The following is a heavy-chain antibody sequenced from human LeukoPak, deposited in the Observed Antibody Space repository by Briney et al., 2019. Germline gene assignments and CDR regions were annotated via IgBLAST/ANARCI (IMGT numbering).Heavy chain of an antibody. Sequence: GGSLRLSCADSGITFSTYSMSWVRQAPGKGLEWVAIISRTSESIFYADSPKGRFTISRDNSKNTLYLQMNSLRAEDTAVYYCARGTYHFIDYWGQGTLVTVSS. CDR1: GITFSTYS. V-gene: IGHV3-21*01. CDR2: ISRTSESI. J-gene: IGHJ4*02. CDR3: ARGTYHFIDY.